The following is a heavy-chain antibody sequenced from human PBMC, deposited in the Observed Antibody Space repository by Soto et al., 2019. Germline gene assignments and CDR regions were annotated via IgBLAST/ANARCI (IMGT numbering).Heavy chain of an antibody. D-gene: IGHD4-17*01. CDR2: IKAYSGNT. J-gene: IGHJ4*02. CDR1: GYTFPTST. V-gene: IGHV1-18*01. Sequence: QLQLVQSGAEAKKPGASVKVSCKASGYTFPTSTISWVRQAPGQGLEWMGWIKAYSGNTNYAQKLQGRVTMTTDTSTNTAYMELRSLKTDDTAIYYCAIADYGDDDYWGQGTLVTGSS. CDR3: AIADYGDDDY.